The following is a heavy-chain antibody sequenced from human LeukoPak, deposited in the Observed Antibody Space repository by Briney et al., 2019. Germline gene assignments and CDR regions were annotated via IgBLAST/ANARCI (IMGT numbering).Heavy chain of an antibody. V-gene: IGHV1-18*01. Sequence: ASVKVSCKASGGTFSSYAISWVRQAPGQGLEWMGWISAYNGNTNYAQKLQGRVTMTTDTSTSTAYMALRSLRSDDTAVYYCARCSSSWSDIDYWGQGTLVTVSS. J-gene: IGHJ4*02. CDR3: ARCSSSWSDIDY. CDR2: ISAYNGNT. D-gene: IGHD6-13*01. CDR1: GGTFSSYA.